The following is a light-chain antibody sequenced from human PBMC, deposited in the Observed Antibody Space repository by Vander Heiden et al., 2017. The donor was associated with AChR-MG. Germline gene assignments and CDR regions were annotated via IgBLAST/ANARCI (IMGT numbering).Light chain of an antibody. V-gene: IGKV1-39*01. CDR2: AAS. J-gene: IGKJ1*01. CDR1: QRISTF. Sequence: DIQVTQSPSSLSASVGDRVTITCRTSQRISTFFNWYQHKPGQAPKLLIYAASRLQSGVPSRFTGSGSGADFTLTISSLQPEDFATYYCQQSDSTPWTFGQGTNVEIK. CDR3: QQSDSTPWT.